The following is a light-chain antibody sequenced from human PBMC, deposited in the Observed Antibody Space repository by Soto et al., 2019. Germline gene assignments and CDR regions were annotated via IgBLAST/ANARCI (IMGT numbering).Light chain of an antibody. CDR2: DAS. CDR1: QSVGDQ. V-gene: IGKV3-11*01. Sequence: PGERAALSCRASQSVGDQIAWYQQKPGQTPRLLIFDASKRATGVPARFSGSQSGTDLTLIISSLEPEDFALYYCQQRANWPPGFGQGTRLE. CDR3: QQRANWPPG. J-gene: IGKJ5*01.